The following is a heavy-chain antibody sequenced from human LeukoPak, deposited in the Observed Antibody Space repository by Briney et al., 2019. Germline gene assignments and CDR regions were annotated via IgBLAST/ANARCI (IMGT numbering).Heavy chain of an antibody. Sequence: GGSLRLSCAASGFTFSSYWMSWVRQAPGKGLEWVANIKQDGSEKYYVDSVKGRFTISRDNAKNSLYLQMNSLRAEDTAVYYCARDLRGYTYGVNMDVWGKGTTVTVSS. V-gene: IGHV3-7*01. CDR2: IKQDGSEK. J-gene: IGHJ6*03. CDR3: ARDLRGYTYGVNMDV. D-gene: IGHD5-18*01. CDR1: GFTFSSYW.